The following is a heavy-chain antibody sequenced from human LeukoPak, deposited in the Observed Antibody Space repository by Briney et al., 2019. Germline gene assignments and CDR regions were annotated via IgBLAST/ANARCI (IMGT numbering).Heavy chain of an antibody. Sequence: GASVKVSFKASGGTFSIYATSWVRQAPGQGLEWMGGIIPIFGTANYAQKFQGRVTITADESTSTAYMKLSSLRSEDTAVYYCARTTTYYYDSSGYPLGYWGQGTLVTVSS. CDR3: ARTTTYYYDSSGYPLGY. D-gene: IGHD3-22*01. CDR1: GGTFSIYA. J-gene: IGHJ4*02. V-gene: IGHV1-69*13. CDR2: IIPIFGTA.